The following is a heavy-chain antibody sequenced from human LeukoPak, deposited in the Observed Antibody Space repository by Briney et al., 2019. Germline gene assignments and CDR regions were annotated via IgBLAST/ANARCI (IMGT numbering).Heavy chain of an antibody. D-gene: IGHD2-15*01. CDR3: ARGGRYCSSASCRNPLGYCSGGSCYSELDP. J-gene: IGHJ5*02. Sequence: ASVKVSCKASGYTFINYGITWVRQAPGQGLEWMGWISVHNGNTDYAQNLQGRVTITTDTSTSTAYVELRSLRSDDTAVYFCARGGRYCSSASCRNPLGYCSGGSCYSELDPWGQGTLVTVSS. V-gene: IGHV1-18*04. CDR1: GYTFINYG. CDR2: ISVHNGNT.